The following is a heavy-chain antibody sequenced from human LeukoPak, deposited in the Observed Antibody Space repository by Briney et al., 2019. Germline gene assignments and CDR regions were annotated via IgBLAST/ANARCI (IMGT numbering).Heavy chain of an antibody. CDR3: ARAAYGDYRYYYFYLDV. V-gene: IGHV4-4*07. J-gene: IGHJ6*03. CDR1: GGSINSYY. Sequence: SETLSLTCTVSGGSINSYYWSWIRQPAGKGLEWIGRIYTSGSSNYNPSLKSRVTMSVDTSKNQFSLRPPSVTAADTAVSYCARAAYGDYRYYYFYLDVWGKGTTVTVS. D-gene: IGHD4-17*01. CDR2: IYTSGSS.